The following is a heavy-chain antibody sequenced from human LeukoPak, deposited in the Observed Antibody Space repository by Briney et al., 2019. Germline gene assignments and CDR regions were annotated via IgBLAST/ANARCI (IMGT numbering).Heavy chain of an antibody. CDR2: INKSGST. CDR1: GGSFSGYY. Sequence: SETLSLTCAVYGGSFSGYYWSWVRQPPGKGLEWVGEINKSGSTNYKPSLKSRVTISIDTSKNQFSLKVNSVTAAHAAVYYCARLDTAMDPYYFDFWGQGILVTVSS. CDR3: ARLDTAMDPYYFDF. V-gene: IGHV4-34*01. D-gene: IGHD5-18*01. J-gene: IGHJ4*02.